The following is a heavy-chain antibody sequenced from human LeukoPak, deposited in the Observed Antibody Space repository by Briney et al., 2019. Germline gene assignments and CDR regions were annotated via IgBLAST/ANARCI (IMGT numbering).Heavy chain of an antibody. V-gene: IGHV4-39*01. Sequence: SETLSLTCTVSGGSISSNNYYWGWIRQPPGKGLEWIGSIYYSGSTYNNPSLKSRVTISVDTTKNQFSLKLTSVTAADTSVYYCASSPSGYWWNFDCWGQGTLVTVSS. CDR3: ASSPSGYWWNFDC. CDR2: IYYSGST. D-gene: IGHD3-22*01. J-gene: IGHJ4*02. CDR1: GGSISSNNYY.